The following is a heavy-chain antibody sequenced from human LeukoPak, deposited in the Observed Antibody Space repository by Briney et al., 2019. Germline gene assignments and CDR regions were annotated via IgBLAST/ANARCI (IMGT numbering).Heavy chain of an antibody. D-gene: IGHD5-18*01. V-gene: IGHV3-30*03. CDR3: ARGSGYSYSCAGRERTKLRLDY. J-gene: IGHJ4*02. CDR1: GFTFSNYC. Sequence: PGGSLRLSCAASGFTFSNYCMHWVRQAPGKGLEWVADISFDGSNKYYADSVKGRFTIFRASSKNTLYLQMNSMRAADTAVYYCARGSGYSYSCAGRERTKLRLDYWGQGTLVTVSS. CDR2: ISFDGSNK.